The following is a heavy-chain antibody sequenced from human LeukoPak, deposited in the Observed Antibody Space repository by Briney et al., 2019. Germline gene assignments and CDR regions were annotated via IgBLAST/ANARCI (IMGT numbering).Heavy chain of an antibody. J-gene: IGHJ6*03. CDR2: INHSGST. CDR1: GGSFSGYY. V-gene: IGHV4-34*01. CDR3: ARHGYYYYYMDV. Sequence: SETLSLTCAVYGGSFSGYYWSWIRQPPGKGLEWIGEINHSGSTYYNPSLKSRVTMSVDTSKNQFSLKLSSVTAADTAVYYCARHGYYYYYMDVWGKGTTVTISS.